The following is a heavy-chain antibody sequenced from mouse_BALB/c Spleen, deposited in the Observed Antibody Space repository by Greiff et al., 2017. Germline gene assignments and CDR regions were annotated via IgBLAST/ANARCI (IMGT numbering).Heavy chain of an antibody. CDR3: ARDGGLRPY. D-gene: IGHD1-2*01. CDR1: GFTFSDYY. V-gene: IGHV5-4*02. J-gene: IGHJ2*01. Sequence: EVQGVESGGGLVKPGGSLKLSCAASGFTFSDYYMYWVRQTPEKRLEWVATISDGGSYTYYPDSVKGRFTISRDNAKNNLYLQMSSLKSEDTAMYYCARDGGLRPYWGQGTTLTVSS. CDR2: ISDGGSYT.